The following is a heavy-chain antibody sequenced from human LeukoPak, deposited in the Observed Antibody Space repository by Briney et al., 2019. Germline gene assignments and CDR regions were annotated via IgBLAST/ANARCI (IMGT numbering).Heavy chain of an antibody. V-gene: IGHV3-11*05. Sequence: KTGGSLRLSCAASGFTFSAFYMSWIRQTPGEGLEYLSYLKGDNGDINYADSVRGRFTISRDNTKNSLYLQMNNLRAEDTAVYYCARVLRGYASYEGNWGQGTLVTVSS. CDR1: GFTFSAFY. CDR2: LKGDNGDI. CDR3: ARVLRGYASYEGN. D-gene: IGHD5-12*01. J-gene: IGHJ4*02.